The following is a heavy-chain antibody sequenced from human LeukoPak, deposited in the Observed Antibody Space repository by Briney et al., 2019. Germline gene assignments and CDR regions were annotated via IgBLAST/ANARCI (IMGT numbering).Heavy chain of an antibody. D-gene: IGHD6-13*01. CDR2: VKSKTNGGTT. Sequence: GGSLRLSCAASGFIFSTYYMSWVRQAPGKGLEWVGRVKSKTNGGTTGYAAPVKGRFTISRDDSKNTYLQMNSLKSEDAAVYYCTAGIGHSDFDYWGQGTLVTVSS. CDR1: GFIFSTYY. V-gene: IGHV3-15*01. J-gene: IGHJ4*02. CDR3: TAGIGHSDFDY.